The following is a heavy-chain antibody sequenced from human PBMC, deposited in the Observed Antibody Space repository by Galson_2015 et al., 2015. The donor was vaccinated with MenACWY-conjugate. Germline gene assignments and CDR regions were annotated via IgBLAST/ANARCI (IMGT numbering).Heavy chain of an antibody. CDR2: IKADGSFS. Sequence: SLRISCAASGFTFNNYWMHWVRHPPGKGLERISYIKADGSFSNYADSVKGRFTISTDNAKNMVNLQMDGLGDEDTAVYFCARDSNWSFDSWGQGTLVTVSS. CDR3: ARDSNWSFDS. J-gene: IGHJ4*02. D-gene: IGHD1-1*01. V-gene: IGHV3-74*01. CDR1: GFTFNNYW.